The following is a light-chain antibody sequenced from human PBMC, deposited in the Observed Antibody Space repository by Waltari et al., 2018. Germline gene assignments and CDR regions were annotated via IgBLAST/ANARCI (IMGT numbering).Light chain of an antibody. J-gene: IGLJ2*01. CDR2: AVS. CDR3: SSYSTSSTLVV. Sequence: QSALTQPASVSGSPGQSITISCTGTSGDIGAYNYAPWYQQHPGKVPKLIIFAVSDRPSGVSNRFSGSKSGNTASLTISGLQAEDEADYYCSSYSTSSTLVVFGGGTKLTVL. CDR1: SGDIGAYNY. V-gene: IGLV2-14*01.